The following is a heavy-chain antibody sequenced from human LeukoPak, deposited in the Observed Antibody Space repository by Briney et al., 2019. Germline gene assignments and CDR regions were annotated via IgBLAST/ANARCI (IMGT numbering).Heavy chain of an antibody. D-gene: IGHD2-2*01. V-gene: IGHV1-3*01. CDR3: AGVRLVPAAIQEVYGMDV. J-gene: IGHJ6*02. CDR1: GYTFTSYA. CDR2: INAGNGNT. Sequence: ASVKVSCKASGYTFTSYAMHWVRQAPGQRLEWMGWINAGNGNTKYSQKFQGRVTITRDTSASTAYMELSSLRSEDTAVYYCAGVRLVPAAIQEVYGMDVWGQGTTVTVSS.